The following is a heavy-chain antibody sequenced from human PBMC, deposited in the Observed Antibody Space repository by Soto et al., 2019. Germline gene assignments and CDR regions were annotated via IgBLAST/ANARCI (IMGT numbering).Heavy chain of an antibody. D-gene: IGHD5-12*01. CDR3: ARDGSYSAYNFAHGIQLWYFDF. V-gene: IGHV4-4*07. CDR2: IFSSGST. J-gene: IGHJ4*02. CDR1: GGSINTFY. Sequence: TSETLSLTCTVSGGSINTFYWSWVRQPAGKGLEWIGRIFSSGSTSFNPSLESRVTMSVDTSKNHFSLNLSSVTAADMAVYYCARDGSYSAYNFAHGIQLWYFDFWGQGAMVTVSS.